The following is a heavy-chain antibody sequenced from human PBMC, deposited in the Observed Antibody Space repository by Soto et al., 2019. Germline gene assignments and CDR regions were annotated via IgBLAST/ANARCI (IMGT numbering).Heavy chain of an antibody. CDR1: GYTFTSYA. CDR2: ISAYNGNT. J-gene: IGHJ6*02. CDR3: ARCDSSGYYWDFYYYGMDV. D-gene: IGHD3-22*01. Sequence: ASVKVSCKASGYTFTSYAMHWVRQAPGQRLEWMGWISAYNGNTNYAQKLQGRVTMTTDTSTSTAYMELRSLRSDDTAVYYCARCDSSGYYWDFYYYGMDVWGQGTTVTVSS. V-gene: IGHV1-18*01.